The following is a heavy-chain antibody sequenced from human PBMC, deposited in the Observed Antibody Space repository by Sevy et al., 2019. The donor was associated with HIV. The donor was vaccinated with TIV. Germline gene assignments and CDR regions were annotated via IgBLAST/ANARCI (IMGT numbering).Heavy chain of an antibody. CDR2: ISSSSSYI. CDR1: GFTFSSYN. CDR3: ARVVAYCSGGSCFAGYYYGMDV. D-gene: IGHD2-15*01. V-gene: IGHV3-21*01. Sequence: GGCLRLSCAASGFTFSSYNMNWVRQAPGKGLEWVSSISSSSSYIYYADSVKGRFTISRDNAKDSLYLQMNTLRDEDTAVYYCARVVAYCSGGSCFAGYYYGMDVWGQGTTVTVSS. J-gene: IGHJ6*02.